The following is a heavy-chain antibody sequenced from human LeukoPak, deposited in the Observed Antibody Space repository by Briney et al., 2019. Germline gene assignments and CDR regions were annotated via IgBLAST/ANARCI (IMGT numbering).Heavy chain of an antibody. CDR1: GFTFSSFG. Sequence: GGSLRLSCAASGFTFSSFGMNWVRQAPGKGLEWVSYISSSSSPIYYADSVKGRFTISRDNAKNSLYLQMNSLRAEDTAVYYCASSVFVYYYGSGSYYIDYWGQGTLVTVSS. V-gene: IGHV3-48*04. CDR3: ASSVFVYYYGSGSYYIDY. J-gene: IGHJ4*02. CDR2: ISSSSSPI. D-gene: IGHD3-10*01.